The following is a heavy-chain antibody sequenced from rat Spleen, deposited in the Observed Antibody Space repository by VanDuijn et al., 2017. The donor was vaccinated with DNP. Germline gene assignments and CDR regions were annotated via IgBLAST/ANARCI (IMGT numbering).Heavy chain of an antibody. J-gene: IGHJ2*01. CDR3: TRGEDYGSYHFDT. CDR2: ITDNGGRT. CDR1: GFNFNDYW. Sequence: EVKLVESGGGLVQPGRSLKLSCAASGFNFNDYWMGWVRQAPGKGLEWIASITDNGGRTYYPDSVKGRFTISRDNAQNTLTLHMSKLGSEDTAIYYCTRGEDYGSYHFDTWGQGVMVTVSS. D-gene: IGHD1-3*01. V-gene: IGHV4-2*01.